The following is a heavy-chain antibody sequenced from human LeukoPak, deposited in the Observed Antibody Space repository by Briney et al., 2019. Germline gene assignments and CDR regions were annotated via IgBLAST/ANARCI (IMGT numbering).Heavy chain of an antibody. CDR2: ISYDGSNK. J-gene: IGHJ5*02. CDR3: ASLYGSGSFYSGMSLNWFDP. D-gene: IGHD3-10*01. CDR1: GFTFSSYA. Sequence: GGSLRLSCAASGFTFSSYAMHWVRQAPGKGLEWVAVISYDGSNKYYAESVKGRFTISRDNSKSTLYLQMNSLRAEDTAVYYCASLYGSGSFYSGMSLNWFDPWGQGTLVTVSS. V-gene: IGHV3-30*04.